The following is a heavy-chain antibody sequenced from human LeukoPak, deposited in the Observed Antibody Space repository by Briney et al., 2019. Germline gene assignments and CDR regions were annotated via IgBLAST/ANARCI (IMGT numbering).Heavy chain of an antibody. J-gene: IGHJ4*02. CDR1: GFTVSSYY. Sequence: GGSLRLSCAASGFTVSSYYMNWVRQAPGKGLEWVSVFYSGGGTSYADSVKGRFTISRDNSKNTLYFQMNVLRAEDTAVYYCARGRGGWYFDYWGQGTLVTVSS. V-gene: IGHV3-53*01. D-gene: IGHD6-19*01. CDR2: FYSGGGT. CDR3: ARGRGGWYFDY.